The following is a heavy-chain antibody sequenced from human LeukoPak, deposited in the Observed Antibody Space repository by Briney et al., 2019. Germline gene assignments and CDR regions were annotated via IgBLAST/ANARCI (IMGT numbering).Heavy chain of an antibody. J-gene: IGHJ4*02. V-gene: IGHV3-33*01. CDR2: IWYDGSNK. Sequence: PGRSLRLSCAASGFTFSSYGMHWVRQAPGKGLEWAAVIWYDGSNKYYADSVKGRFTISRDNSKNTLYLQMNSLRAEDTAVYYCARDKDYYDSSGYYDYWGQGTLVTVSS. CDR1: GFTFSSYG. D-gene: IGHD3-22*01. CDR3: ARDKDYYDSSGYYDY.